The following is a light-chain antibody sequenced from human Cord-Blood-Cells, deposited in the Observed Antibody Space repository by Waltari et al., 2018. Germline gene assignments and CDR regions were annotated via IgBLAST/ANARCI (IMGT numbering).Light chain of an antibody. Sequence: IVITQSPDYQAVSLGERATINCKSSQRVLYSSNNKNYLAWYQQKPGQPPKLLIYWASTRESGVPDLFSGSGSGTDFTLTISSLQAEDVAVYYCQQYYSTLSYSFGQGTKLEIK. V-gene: IGKV4-1*01. CDR1: QRVLYSSNNKNY. J-gene: IGKJ2*03. CDR3: QQYYSTLSYS. CDR2: WAS.